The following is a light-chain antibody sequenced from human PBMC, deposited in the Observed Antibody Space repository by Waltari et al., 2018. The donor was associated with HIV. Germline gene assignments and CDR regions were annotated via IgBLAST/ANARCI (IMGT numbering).Light chain of an antibody. CDR1: SSNIGSKY. V-gene: IGLV1-47*01. CDR2: RNY. J-gene: IGLJ2*01. CDR3: AAWDDSLSGRGV. Sequence: QSVLTQPPSASGTHGQRVTISCSGSSSNIGSKYVYWYQQLPGTPPKLLIYRNYQRPSGVPDRFSGSKSGTSASLAISGLRSEDEADYYCAAWDDSLSGRGVFGGGTKLTVL.